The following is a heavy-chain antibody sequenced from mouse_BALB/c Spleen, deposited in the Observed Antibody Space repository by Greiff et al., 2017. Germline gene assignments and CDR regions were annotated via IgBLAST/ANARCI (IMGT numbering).Heavy chain of an antibody. V-gene: IGHV3-2*02. CDR2: ISYSGST. J-gene: IGHJ1*01. CDR3: ARGGSYDGYPHWDFDV. CDR1: GYSITSDYA. D-gene: IGHD2-3*01. Sequence: EVQLQQSGPGLVKPSQSLSLTCTVTGYSITSDYAWNWIRQFPGNTLEWMGSISYSGSTSYNPSLKSRISITRDTSKNQFFLQLNSVTTEDTATYYCARGGSYDGYPHWDFDVWGAGTTVTVAS.